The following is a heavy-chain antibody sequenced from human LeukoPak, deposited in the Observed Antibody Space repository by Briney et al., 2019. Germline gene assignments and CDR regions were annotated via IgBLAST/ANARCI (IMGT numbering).Heavy chain of an antibody. V-gene: IGHV3-7*05. Sequence: GGSLRLSCAASGFTFSNYWMIWVRQAPGKGLEWVGNIKQDGSEKRYAESVRGRFSISRDNAQTSLYLHMNSLRAEDTAVYYCARASDPWLELTWGQGTRLTVSS. J-gene: IGHJ1*01. CDR1: GFTFSNYW. D-gene: IGHD5-24*01. CDR3: ARASDPWLELT. CDR2: IKQDGSEK.